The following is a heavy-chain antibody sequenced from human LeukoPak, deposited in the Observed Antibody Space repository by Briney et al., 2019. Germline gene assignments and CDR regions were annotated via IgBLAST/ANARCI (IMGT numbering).Heavy chain of an antibody. CDR2: IYYSGST. D-gene: IGHD3-22*01. Sequence: SETLSLTCTVSGGSVSSGNYCWSWIRQPPGKGLDWIGYIYYSGSTNYNPSLKSRVTISVDTSKNQFSLRLSSVTAADTAVYYCARDPSGYFNYWGQGTLATVSS. J-gene: IGHJ4*02. CDR3: ARDPSGYFNY. CDR1: GGSVSSGNYC. V-gene: IGHV4-61*01.